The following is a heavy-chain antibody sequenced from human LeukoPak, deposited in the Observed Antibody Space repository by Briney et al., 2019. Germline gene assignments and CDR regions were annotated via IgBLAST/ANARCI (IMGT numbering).Heavy chain of an antibody. CDR2: IYPGDSDA. Sequence: GGSLRLSCKGSRYTFTNFWIAWVRQVPGKGLEWMGIIYPGDSDARYSPSFQGQVTISADKSIDTAYLQWSSLEASDSAIYFCARQVVKAETLYYYFMDVWGTGTTVTVSS. V-gene: IGHV5-51*01. CDR1: RYTFTNFW. D-gene: IGHD3/OR15-3a*01. J-gene: IGHJ6*03. CDR3: ARQVVKAETLYYYFMDV.